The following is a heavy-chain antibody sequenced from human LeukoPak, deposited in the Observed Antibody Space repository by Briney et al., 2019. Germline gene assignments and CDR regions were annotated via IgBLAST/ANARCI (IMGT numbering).Heavy chain of an antibody. J-gene: IGHJ4*02. CDR2: ISWNSGSI. Sequence: GGSLRLSCAASGFTFDDYAMHWVRQAPGKGLEWVSGISWNSGSIGYADSVKGRFTISRDNAKNSLYLQMNSLRAEDTALYYCAKDRYGDYHFDYWGQGTLVTVSS. CDR3: AKDRYGDYHFDY. CDR1: GFTFDDYA. D-gene: IGHD4-17*01. V-gene: IGHV3-9*01.